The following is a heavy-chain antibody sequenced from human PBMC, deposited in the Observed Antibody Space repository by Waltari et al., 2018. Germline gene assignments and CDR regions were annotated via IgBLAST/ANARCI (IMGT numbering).Heavy chain of an antibody. D-gene: IGHD3-22*01. CDR1: GDSFDRRTHY. CDR2: IYNTSPT. V-gene: IGHV4-30-4*08. J-gene: IGHJ4*02. Sequence: QVQLQESGPGLVRPSQTLSLNCAVSGDSFDRRTHYWSWLRQSSEKGLEWIGYIYNTSPTYSPSLRSRVTMAVDVSRNKFSLSLTSMTRADTAVYYCARHLRHHDNIGYYVGPFDFWGQGILVVVSS. CDR3: ARHLRHHDNIGYYVGPFDF.